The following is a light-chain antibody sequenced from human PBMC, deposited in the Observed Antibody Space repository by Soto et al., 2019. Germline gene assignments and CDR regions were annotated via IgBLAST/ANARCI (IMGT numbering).Light chain of an antibody. CDR2: DAS. CDR3: QQYDNPPIT. Sequence: DIQMTQSPSSLSASVGDRVTITCQASQDISNYLNWYQQKPGKAPKLLIYDASNLETGVPSRFSGSGSGTDFTFTISSLQPEDIATYYCQQYDNPPITFGQWTRLEIK. V-gene: IGKV1-33*01. J-gene: IGKJ5*01. CDR1: QDISNY.